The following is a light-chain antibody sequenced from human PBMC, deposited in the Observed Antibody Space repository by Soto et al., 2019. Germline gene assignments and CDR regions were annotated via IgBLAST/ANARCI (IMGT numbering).Light chain of an antibody. J-gene: IGLJ3*02. CDR3: GTWDSDLSAEV. Sequence: QSVLTQPPSVSAAPGQKVTISCYGSSSNIGSNYVSWYQQLPGRAPKLVIYDNTKRPSGIPDRFSGSKSGSSATLGVTGLQTGDEADYYRGTWDSDLSAEVFGGGTKLTVL. CDR2: DNT. CDR1: SSNIGSNY. V-gene: IGLV1-51*01.